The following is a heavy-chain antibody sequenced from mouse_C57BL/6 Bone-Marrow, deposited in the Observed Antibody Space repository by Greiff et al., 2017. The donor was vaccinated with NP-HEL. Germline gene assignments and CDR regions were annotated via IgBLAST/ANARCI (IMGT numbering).Heavy chain of an antibody. Sequence: VQLQQSGAELVKPGASVKLSCTASGFNIKDYYMHWVKQRTEQGLEWIGRIDPEDGEPKYAPKFQGKATITADTSSNTAYLQLSSLTSEDTAVYYCARDYSNYVLYYAMDYWGQGTSVTVSS. CDR3: ARDYSNYVLYYAMDY. V-gene: IGHV14-2*01. J-gene: IGHJ4*01. CDR2: IDPEDGEP. CDR1: GFNIKDYY. D-gene: IGHD2-5*01.